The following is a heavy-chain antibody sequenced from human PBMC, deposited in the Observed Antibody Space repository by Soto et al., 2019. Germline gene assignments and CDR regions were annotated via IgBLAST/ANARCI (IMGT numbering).Heavy chain of an antibody. CDR1: GYTFTSYS. V-gene: IGHV1-8*02. D-gene: IGHD1-26*01. Sequence: ASVKVSCKASGYTFTSYSISWVRQATGQGLEWMGWMNPNSGNTGYAQKFQGRLTMTRNTSISTAYMELSSLRSEDTAVYYCARDKVGAIDYWGQGTLVTVSS. J-gene: IGHJ4*02. CDR3: ARDKVGAIDY. CDR2: MNPNSGNT.